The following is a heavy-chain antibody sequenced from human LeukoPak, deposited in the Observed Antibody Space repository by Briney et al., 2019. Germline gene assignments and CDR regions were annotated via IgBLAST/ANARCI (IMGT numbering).Heavy chain of an antibody. V-gene: IGHV3-15*01. CDR1: GFTVSSNY. J-gene: IGHJ4*02. D-gene: IGHD3-10*01. Sequence: GGSLRLSCAASGFTVSSNYMSWVRQAPGKGLEWVGRIKSKTDGGTTDYAAPVKGRFTISRDDSKNTLYLQMNSLKTEDTAVYYCTTYGSGSYYNSYYFDYWGQGTLVTVSS. CDR3: TTYGSGSYYNSYYFDY. CDR2: IKSKTDGGTT.